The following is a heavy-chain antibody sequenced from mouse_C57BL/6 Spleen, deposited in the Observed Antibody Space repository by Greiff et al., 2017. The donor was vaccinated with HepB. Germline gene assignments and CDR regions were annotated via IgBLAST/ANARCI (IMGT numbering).Heavy chain of an antibody. CDR3: ARKGLGNYAMDY. J-gene: IGHJ4*01. CDR2: IWSGGST. V-gene: IGHV2-2*01. Sequence: VKLMESGPGLVQPSQSLSITCTVSGFSLTSYGVHWVRQSPGKGLEWLGVIWSGGSTDYNAAFISRLSISKDNSKSQVFFKMNSLQADDTAIYYCARKGLGNYAMDYWGQGTSVTVSS. CDR1: GFSLTSYG. D-gene: IGHD1-1*01.